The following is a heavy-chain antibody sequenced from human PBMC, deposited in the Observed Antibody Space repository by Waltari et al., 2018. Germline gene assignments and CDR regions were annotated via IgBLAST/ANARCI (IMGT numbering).Heavy chain of an antibody. V-gene: IGHV4-39*01. CDR1: GGSISSTSYY. J-gene: IGHJ4*02. D-gene: IGHD2-15*01. Sequence: LVKPSETLSLICSISGGSISSTSYYWGWIRQPPGKGLEWIGSFIYNGNTYYNPSLKSRISFFVDTSKNQFLLQLRSVTAADTAMYYCARPGRVGGGSLMGLDYWGQGTLVTVSS. CDR3: ARPGRVGGGSLMGLDY. CDR2: FIYNGNT.